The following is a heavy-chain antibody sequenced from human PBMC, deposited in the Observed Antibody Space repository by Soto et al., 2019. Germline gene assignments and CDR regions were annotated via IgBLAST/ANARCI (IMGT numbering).Heavy chain of an antibody. CDR1: GYTFTSYY. CDR2: INPSGGST. J-gene: IGHJ6*03. Sequence: QVQLVQSGAEVKKPGASVKVSCKASGYTFTSYYMHWVRQAPGQGLEWMGIINPSGGSTSYAQKVQGRVTMTRDTSTSTVYMELSSLRSEDTAVYYCARTWGYYGSGSYQNHYYMGVWGKGTTVTVSS. V-gene: IGHV1-46*03. CDR3: ARTWGYYGSGSYQNHYYMGV. D-gene: IGHD3-10*01.